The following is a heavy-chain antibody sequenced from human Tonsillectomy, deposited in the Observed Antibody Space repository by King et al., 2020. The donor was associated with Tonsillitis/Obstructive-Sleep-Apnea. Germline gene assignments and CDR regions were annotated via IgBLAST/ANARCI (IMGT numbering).Heavy chain of an antibody. D-gene: IGHD1-26*01. CDR3: ARGAGRSDPIDF. Sequence: VQLQQWGAGLLKPSETLSLTCAVYGGSFSGYYWSWIRQPPGKGLEWIGEINHSGSTNYNPSLKSRVTISVDTSKNQFPLKLSSVTAADTAVYYCARGAGRSDPIDFWGQGTLVTVSS. CDR1: GGSFSGYY. J-gene: IGHJ4*02. CDR2: INHSGST. V-gene: IGHV4-34*01.